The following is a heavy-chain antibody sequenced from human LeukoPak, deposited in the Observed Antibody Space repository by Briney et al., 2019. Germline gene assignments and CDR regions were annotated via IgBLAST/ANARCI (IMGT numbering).Heavy chain of an antibody. CDR1: GFTFSGFA. J-gene: IGHJ3*02. V-gene: IGHV3-23*01. D-gene: IGHD1-1*01. CDR2: ISGSGDNT. Sequence: GGSLRLSCAASGFTFSGFAMSWVRRTPGKGLEWVSGISGSGDNTLYADSVKGRFTISRDNAKNTLYLQMNGLRAEDTAVYYCARGSSNWNNAFDIWGQGTMVTVSS. CDR3: ARGSSNWNNAFDI.